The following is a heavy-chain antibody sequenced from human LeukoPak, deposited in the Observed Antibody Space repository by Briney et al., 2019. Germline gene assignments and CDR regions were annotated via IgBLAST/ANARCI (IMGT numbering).Heavy chain of an antibody. Sequence: PGGSLRLSCAASGFTFSSYSMNWVRQAPGKGLEWVSSISSSSSYIYYAGSVKGRFTISRDNAKNSLYLQMNSLRAEDTAVYYCARYPPTVDYWGQGTLVTVSA. CDR2: ISSSSSYI. J-gene: IGHJ4*02. D-gene: IGHD4-17*01. CDR1: GFTFSSYS. CDR3: ARYPPTVDY. V-gene: IGHV3-21*01.